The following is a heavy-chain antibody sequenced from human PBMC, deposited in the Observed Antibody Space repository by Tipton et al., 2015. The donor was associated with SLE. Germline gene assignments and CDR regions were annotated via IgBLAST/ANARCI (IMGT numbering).Heavy chain of an antibody. D-gene: IGHD4-17*01. CDR1: GGSISSGGYY. J-gene: IGHJ6*03. CDR3: ARAYGDSFYYYYYYMDV. CDR2: IYYSGST. Sequence: TLSLTCTVSGGSISSGGYYWSWIRQHPGKGLEWIGYIYYSGSTYYNPSLKSRVTISVDTSKNQFSLKLSSVTAADTAVYYCARAYGDSFYYYYYYMDVWGKGTTVTVSS. V-gene: IGHV4-31*03.